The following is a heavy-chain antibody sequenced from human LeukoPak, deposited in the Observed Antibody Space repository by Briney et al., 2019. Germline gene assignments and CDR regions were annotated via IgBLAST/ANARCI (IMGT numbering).Heavy chain of an antibody. J-gene: IGHJ4*02. V-gene: IGHV4-30-2*01. Sequence: KTSETLSLTCTVSGGSLSSGGYYWSWIRQPPGKGLEWLGYIHHNGDTYYNPSLEGRVTISVETSENQFSLKLTSVTAADTAVYYCARDAYSYTENWGQGALVTVSS. CDR1: GGSLSSGGYY. CDR3: ARDAYSYTEN. D-gene: IGHD5-24*01. CDR2: IHHNGDT.